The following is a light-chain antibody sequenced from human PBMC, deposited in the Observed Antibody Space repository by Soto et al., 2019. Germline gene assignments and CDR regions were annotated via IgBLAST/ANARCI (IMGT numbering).Light chain of an antibody. Sequence: QSALTQPASVSGSPGQLITISCTGTSSDVGGYNHVSWYQQHPGKAPKLMIYDVSNRPSGVSNRFSGSKSGNTASLTISGLQAEDEADYYCSSYTSSSTLVVFGGGTKLTVL. J-gene: IGLJ2*01. V-gene: IGLV2-14*01. CDR2: DVS. CDR3: SSYTSSSTLVV. CDR1: SSDVGGYNH.